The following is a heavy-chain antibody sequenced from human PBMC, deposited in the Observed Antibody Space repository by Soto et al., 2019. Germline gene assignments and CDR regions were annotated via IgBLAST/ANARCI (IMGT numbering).Heavy chain of an antibody. CDR1: GFTFFSFG. J-gene: IGHJ2*01. V-gene: IGHV3-30*18. Sequence: QSGWSLRLSCAASGFTFFSFGMHWVRQAPGKGLEWVTVISYDGSNKYYADSVKGRFTISRDNSKNTMYLQMNSLRSEDTAVYYCAKGGLAAQRHWYFDLWGRGTLVTVSS. D-gene: IGHD6-13*01. CDR2: ISYDGSNK. CDR3: AKGGLAAQRHWYFDL.